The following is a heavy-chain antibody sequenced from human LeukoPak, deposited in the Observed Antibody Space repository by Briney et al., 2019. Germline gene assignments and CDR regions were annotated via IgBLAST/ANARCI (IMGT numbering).Heavy chain of an antibody. CDR2: INSDGSST. V-gene: IGHV3-74*01. CDR1: GFTFSSYW. J-gene: IGHJ4*02. Sequence: GSLRLSCAASGFTFSSYWMHWVRQAPGKGLVWVSRINSDGSSTSYADSVKGRFTISRDNAKNTLYPQMNSLRAEDTAVYYCAREASSSWYLGLDYWGQGTLVTVSS. CDR3: AREASSSWYLGLDY. D-gene: IGHD6-13*01.